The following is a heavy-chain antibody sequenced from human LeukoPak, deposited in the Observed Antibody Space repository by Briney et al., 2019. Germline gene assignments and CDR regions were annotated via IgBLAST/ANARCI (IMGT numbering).Heavy chain of an antibody. V-gene: IGHV3-23*01. CDR2: IFQGGGEI. J-gene: IGHJ4*02. CDR3: ATYRQVMLPFES. Sequence: GGSLRLSCVASGFTFNTFAMIWVRQPPGKGLEWVSSIFQGGGEIHYADSVRGRLTISRDNSKNTLFLQMNSLRAEDTAIYYCATYRQVMLPFESWGRGTLVTVSS. CDR1: GFTFNTFA. D-gene: IGHD5-18*01.